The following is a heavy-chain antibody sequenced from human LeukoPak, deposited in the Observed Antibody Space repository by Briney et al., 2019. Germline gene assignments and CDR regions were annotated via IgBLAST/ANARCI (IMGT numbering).Heavy chain of an antibody. Sequence: SGPTLVNPTQTLTLTCTFSGFSLSTSGVCVSWIRQPPGKALEWLARIDWDDDKYYSTSLKTRLTISKDTSKNQVVLTMTNMDPVDTATYYCARISSSGTLDAFDIWGQGTMVTVSS. CDR1: GFSLSTSGVC. CDR3: ARISSSGTLDAFDI. D-gene: IGHD3-22*01. J-gene: IGHJ3*02. CDR2: IDWDDDK. V-gene: IGHV2-70*11.